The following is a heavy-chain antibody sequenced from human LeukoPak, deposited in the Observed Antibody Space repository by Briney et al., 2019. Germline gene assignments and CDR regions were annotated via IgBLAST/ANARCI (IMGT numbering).Heavy chain of an antibody. D-gene: IGHD6-19*01. Sequence: SQTLSLTCTVSGGSISSYYWSWIRQPAGKGLEWIGRIYTSGSTNYNPSLKSRVTMSVDTSKNQFSLKLSSVTAADTAVYYCAREAAGSGWPGLYYYYYMDVWGKGTTVTISS. CDR1: GGSISSYY. CDR2: IYTSGST. CDR3: AREAAGSGWPGLYYYYYMDV. V-gene: IGHV4-4*07. J-gene: IGHJ6*03.